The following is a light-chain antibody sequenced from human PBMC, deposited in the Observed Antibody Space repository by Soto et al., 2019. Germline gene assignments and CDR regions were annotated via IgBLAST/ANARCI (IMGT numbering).Light chain of an antibody. Sequence: QSALTQPPSVSGSPGQSVTISCAGTSSDVGHYNRVSWYQQPPGTAPQLMIYEVSNRPSGVPDRFSGSKSGNTASLTISGLQAEHEADYYCSSYTSINTLIFGGGTKLTVL. J-gene: IGLJ2*01. CDR3: SSYTSINTLI. V-gene: IGLV2-18*02. CDR2: EVS. CDR1: SSDVGHYNR.